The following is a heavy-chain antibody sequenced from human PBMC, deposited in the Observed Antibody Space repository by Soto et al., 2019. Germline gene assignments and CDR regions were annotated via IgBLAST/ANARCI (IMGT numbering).Heavy chain of an antibody. V-gene: IGHV3-30-3*01. CDR2: ISYDGSNK. J-gene: IGHJ4*02. CDR3: ARDLRHSYGYLEVDDY. Sequence: QVQLVESGGGVVQPGRSLRLSCAASGFTFSSYAMHWVRQAPGKGLEWVAVISYDGSNKYYADSVKGRFTISRDNSKNTLDLQMNSLRAEDTAVYYCARDLRHSYGYLEVDDYWGQGTLVTVSS. D-gene: IGHD5-18*01. CDR1: GFTFSSYA.